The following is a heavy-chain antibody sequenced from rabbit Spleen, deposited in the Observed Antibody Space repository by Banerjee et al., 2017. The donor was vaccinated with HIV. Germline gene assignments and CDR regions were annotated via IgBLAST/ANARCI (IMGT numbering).Heavy chain of an antibody. V-gene: IGHV1S40*01. Sequence: QSLEVSGGDLVKPGASLTLTCTASGFSFSSSDYMCRVRQAPGKGLEWISCIAGSSSDFTYSATWAKGRFTCSKTSSTTVTLQMTSLTVADAATYFCARDTGSSFSSYGMDLWGQGTLVTVS. D-gene: IGHD8-1*01. CDR1: GFSFSSSDY. J-gene: IGHJ6*01. CDR2: IAGSSSDFT. CDR3: ARDTGSSFSSYGMDL.